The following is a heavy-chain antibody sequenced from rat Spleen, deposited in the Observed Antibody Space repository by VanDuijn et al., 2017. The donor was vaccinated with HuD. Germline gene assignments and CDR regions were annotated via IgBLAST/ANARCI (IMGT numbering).Heavy chain of an antibody. CDR3: AKDLDYGPDY. Sequence: EVQLVESGGGLVQPGRSMKLSCAASGLSFSNYDMAWVRQAPTKGLEWVASISYAGTATYYRYSVKGRFTISRDNAKSTLYLQMDSLRSEDTATYYCAKDLDYGPDYWGQGVMVTVSS. D-gene: IGHD1-11*01. CDR1: GLSFSNYD. J-gene: IGHJ2*01. V-gene: IGHV5-25*01. CDR2: ISYAGTAT.